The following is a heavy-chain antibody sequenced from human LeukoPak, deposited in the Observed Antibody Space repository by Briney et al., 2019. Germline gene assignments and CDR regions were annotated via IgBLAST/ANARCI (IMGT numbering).Heavy chain of an antibody. CDR3: ANRGSGSSPYYFDY. J-gene: IGHJ4*02. Sequence: GGSLRLSCAASGFTFNTYGMSWVRQAPGKGLEWVSGISGSGGATYYADSVKGRFTISRDNSKNTLYLQMNSLRAEDTAVYYCANRGSGSSPYYFDYWGQGTLVTVSS. CDR1: GFTFNTYG. CDR2: ISGSGGAT. V-gene: IGHV3-23*01. D-gene: IGHD3-10*01.